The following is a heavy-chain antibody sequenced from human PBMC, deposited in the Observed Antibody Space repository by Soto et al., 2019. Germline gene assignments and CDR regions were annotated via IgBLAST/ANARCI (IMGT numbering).Heavy chain of an antibody. CDR2: INPILGIA. CDR3: ARGQFDSSGYYYDAFDI. D-gene: IGHD3-22*01. Sequence: QVQLVQSGAEVKKPGSSVKVSCKASGGTFSSYTISWVRQAPGQGLEWMGRINPILGIANYAQKFQGRVTITADKSTSTAYMELSSLRSEDTAVYYCARGQFDSSGYYYDAFDIWGQGTMVTVSS. J-gene: IGHJ3*02. CDR1: GGTFSSYT. V-gene: IGHV1-69*02.